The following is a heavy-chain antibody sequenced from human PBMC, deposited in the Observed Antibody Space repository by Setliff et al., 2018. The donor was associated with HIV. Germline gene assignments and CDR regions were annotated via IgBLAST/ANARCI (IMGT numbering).Heavy chain of an antibody. CDR2: MNPNSGNT. V-gene: IGHV1-8*03. CDR3: TRGRGIIGALVY. J-gene: IGHJ4*02. CDR1: GYTFTGYY. D-gene: IGHD2-21*01. Sequence: ASVKVSCKASGYTFTGYYMHWVRQAPGQGLEWMGWMNPNSGNTGYAQRFQGRVTITADESTSTAYMELYNLRSEDTAMYYCTRGRGIIGALVYWGQGTLVTVSS.